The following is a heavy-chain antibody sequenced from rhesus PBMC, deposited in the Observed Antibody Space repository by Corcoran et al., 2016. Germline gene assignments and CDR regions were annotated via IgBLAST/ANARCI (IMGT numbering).Heavy chain of an antibody. V-gene: IGHV4-160*01. CDR3: ARGHSLDY. CDR2: IDMSGST. Sequence: QPQLQESGPGLVKPSETLSLTCAVSGGSISGYWWSWIRQPPGKGLEWIGRIDMSGSTDNNPSLKSRVTISRDTSKNQFSLKLSAVTAADTAVYYCARGHSLDYWGQGVLVTVAS. D-gene: IGHD5-12*01. J-gene: IGHJ4*01. CDR1: GGSISGYW.